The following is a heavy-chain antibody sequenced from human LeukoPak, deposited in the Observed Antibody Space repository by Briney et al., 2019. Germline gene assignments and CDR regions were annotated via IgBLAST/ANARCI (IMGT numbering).Heavy chain of an antibody. CDR2: INPNSGGT. CDR1: GYTFTGYY. CDR3: ARRYDSSGYYYLFDY. J-gene: IGHJ4*02. V-gene: IGHV1-2*02. Sequence: ASVKVSCKASGYTFTGYYMHWVRQAPGQGLEWMGWINPNSGGTNYAQKFQGRVTMTRDTSISTAYMELSRLRSDDTAVYYCARRYDSSGYYYLFDYWGQRTLVTVSS. D-gene: IGHD3-22*01.